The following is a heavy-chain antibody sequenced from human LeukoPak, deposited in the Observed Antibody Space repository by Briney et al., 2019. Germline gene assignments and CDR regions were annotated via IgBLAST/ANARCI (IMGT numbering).Heavy chain of an antibody. CDR2: IYYSGST. V-gene: IGHV4-59*08. CDR3: ASNYYGSGSLDY. CDR1: GGSISTYY. D-gene: IGHD3-10*01. Sequence: SETLSLTCTVSGGSISTYYWSWIRQPPGKGLEWIGYIYYSGSTNYNPSLKSRVTISVDTSKNQFSLKLSSVTAADTAVYYCASNYYGSGSLDYWGQGNLVTVSS. J-gene: IGHJ4*02.